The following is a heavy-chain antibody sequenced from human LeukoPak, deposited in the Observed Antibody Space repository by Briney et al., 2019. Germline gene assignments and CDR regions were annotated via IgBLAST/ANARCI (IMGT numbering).Heavy chain of an antibody. Sequence: GSLRLSCAASGFTFSTYAMSWVRQAPGKGLEWVSSISGGGETTHYAESVKGRFTISRDNSKNTLYLQMNSLRVEDTAIYCCAKATIEQWLVRVDSFDSWGQGSLVTISS. D-gene: IGHD6-19*01. J-gene: IGHJ4*02. CDR1: GFTFSTYA. CDR2: ISGGGETT. CDR3: AKATIEQWLVRVDSFDS. V-gene: IGHV3-23*01.